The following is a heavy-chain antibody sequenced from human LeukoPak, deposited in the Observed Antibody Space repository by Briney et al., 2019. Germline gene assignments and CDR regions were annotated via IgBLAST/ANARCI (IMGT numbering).Heavy chain of an antibody. D-gene: IGHD2-2*02. J-gene: IGHJ5*02. V-gene: IGHV1-18*01. CDR1: VYTFTSYG. CDR3: ARDGLSYTNPNNWFDP. Sequence: ASVKVSCKPSVYTFTSYGISWVRQATGQGLEWMGWISAYNGDTNYAQNLQGRVTMTTDTSTDTAYMELRSLRSDDTAVYYCARDGLSYTNPNNWFDPWGQGTLVTVSS. CDR2: ISAYNGDT.